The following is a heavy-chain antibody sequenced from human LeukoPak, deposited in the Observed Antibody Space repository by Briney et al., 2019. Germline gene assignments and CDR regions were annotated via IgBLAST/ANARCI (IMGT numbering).Heavy chain of an antibody. V-gene: IGHV3-15*01. J-gene: IGHJ3*02. Sequence: GGSLRLSCAASGFTFSNAWMSWVRQAPGKGLEWVGRIKSKTDGGTTDYAAPVKGRFTIPRDESQNTVYLQMNSLKIEDTAVYYCATDPGEWEPIWGQGTMVTVSS. CDR3: ATDPGEWEPI. CDR2: IKSKTDGGTT. D-gene: IGHD1-26*01. CDR1: GFTFSNAW.